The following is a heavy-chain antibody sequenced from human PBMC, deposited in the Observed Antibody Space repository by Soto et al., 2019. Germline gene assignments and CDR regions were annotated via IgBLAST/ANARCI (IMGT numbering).Heavy chain of an antibody. D-gene: IGHD4-17*01. CDR1: GFTFSSYA. J-gene: IGHJ4*02. Sequence: GGSLRLSCAASGFTFSSYAMSWVRQAPGKGLEWVSIITSDGRTYYADSVKGRFTISRDNSKNTVYLQMNSLRAEDTAVYYCAKDYSTVTTDPLSVVLFDYWGQGALVTVS. CDR3: AKDYSTVTTDPLSVVLFDY. CDR2: ITSDGRT. V-gene: IGHV3-23*01.